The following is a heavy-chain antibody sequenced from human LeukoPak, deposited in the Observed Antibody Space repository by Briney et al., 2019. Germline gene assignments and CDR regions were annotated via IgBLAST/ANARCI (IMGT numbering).Heavy chain of an antibody. CDR2: IYYSGST. V-gene: IGHV4-39*01. CDR3: ARGSHHSYFDY. Sequence: SETLSLTCTVSGGSISSSSYYWGWIRQPPGMGLEWIGSIYYSGSTSHNPSLKSRVTISVDTSKNQVSLKLSSVTAADTAVYYCARGSHHSYFDYWGQGTLVTVSS. J-gene: IGHJ4*02. D-gene: IGHD1-26*01. CDR1: GGSISSSSYY.